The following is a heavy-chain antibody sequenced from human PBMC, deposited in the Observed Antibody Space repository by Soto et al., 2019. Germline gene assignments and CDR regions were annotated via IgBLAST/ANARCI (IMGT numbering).Heavy chain of an antibody. CDR1: GGSISGFF. D-gene: IGHD1-1*01. J-gene: IGHJ6*02. V-gene: IGHV4-4*07. CDR3: ARGGSTHYYYGLDV. CDR2: VSASGST. Sequence: ETLSLTCTVSGGSISGFFWTWVRQPPGMPLEGLGHVSASGSTAYNPSLRSRLSLSLDVSKNRFSLELTSVTAADTATYFCARGGSTHYYYGLDVWGQGTTVTVSS.